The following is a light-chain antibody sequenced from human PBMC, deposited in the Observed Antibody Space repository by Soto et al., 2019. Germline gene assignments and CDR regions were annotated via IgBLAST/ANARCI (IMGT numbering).Light chain of an antibody. J-gene: IGKJ2*02. V-gene: IGKV1-5*03. CDR1: QSISSW. CDR2: KAS. CDR3: QQYNSYPCT. Sequence: FQITQSPSTLSASVVDRVTSACRASQSISSWLAWYQQKPGKAPNLLIYKASYLESGVPSRFSGSGSATEFTLTLSNPQPDDFATYYCQQYNSYPCTFGQGTKVDIK.